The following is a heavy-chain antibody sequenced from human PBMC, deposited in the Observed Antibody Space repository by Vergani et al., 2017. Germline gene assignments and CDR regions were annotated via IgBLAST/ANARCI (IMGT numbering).Heavy chain of an antibody. CDR2: INPDGGST. CDR1: GYSFTSYY. J-gene: IGHJ4*02. D-gene: IGHD6-13*01. Sequence: QVQLVQSGAEVKRPGASVKISCKASGYSFTSYYLNWVRQAPGQGLEWMGIINPDGGSTNTAPKFQGRITMTRDTSTNTVYMDLSNPRSEDTAIYYCARYAADMGAFPAPFDYWGQGTLVTVSS. V-gene: IGHV1-46*03. CDR3: ARYAADMGAFPAPFDY.